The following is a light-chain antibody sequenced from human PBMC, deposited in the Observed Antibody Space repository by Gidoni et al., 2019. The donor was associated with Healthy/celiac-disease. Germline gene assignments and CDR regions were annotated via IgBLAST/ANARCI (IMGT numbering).Light chain of an antibody. CDR3: QQYNSYWT. CDR2: KAS. Sequence: DIQMTQSPSTLSASVGDRGTSTCRASQSISSWLAWYQQKPGKAPKLLIYKASSLESGVPSRFSGSGSGTEFTLTLSSLQPDDFATYSCQQYNSYWTFGQGTKVEIK. V-gene: IGKV1-5*03. CDR1: QSISSW. J-gene: IGKJ1*01.